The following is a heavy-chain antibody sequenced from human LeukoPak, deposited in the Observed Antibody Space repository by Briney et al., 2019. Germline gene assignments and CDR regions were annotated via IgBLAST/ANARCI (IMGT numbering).Heavy chain of an antibody. CDR2: IYSGGST. Sequence: GGSLRLCCAACGFTVSSDYMDWVRQATGRGLEWVSIIYSGGSTFYADSVKGRFTISRDNSKNTLHLQMNSLRAEDTAVYYCARSNDAFDIWGQGTMVTVSS. CDR1: GFTVSSDY. J-gene: IGHJ3*02. V-gene: IGHV3-53*01. CDR3: ARSNDAFDI. D-gene: IGHD5/OR15-5a*01.